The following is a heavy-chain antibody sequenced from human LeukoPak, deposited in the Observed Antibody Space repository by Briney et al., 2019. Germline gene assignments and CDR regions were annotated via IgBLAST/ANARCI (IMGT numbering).Heavy chain of an antibody. Sequence: GGSLRLSCAASGFKFNIFAMSWVRQAPGKGLEWVPSISGYGDTTYYADSVKGRFTLSRANSKGTLDLQMISLRAEDKAVYYCAKDRGPFVAIDNNWFDPWGQGTLVTVSS. CDR1: GFKFNIFA. CDR2: ISGYGDTT. CDR3: AKDRGPFVAIDNNWFDP. V-gene: IGHV3-23*01. J-gene: IGHJ5*02. D-gene: IGHD3-3*02.